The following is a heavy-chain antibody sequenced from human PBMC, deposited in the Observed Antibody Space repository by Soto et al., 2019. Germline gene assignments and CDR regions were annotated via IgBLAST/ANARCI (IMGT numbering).Heavy chain of an antibody. CDR2: AYYSGTT. CDR3: ARFTSQQQLFSFDY. J-gene: IGHJ4*02. Sequence: SETLSLTCAVSGGSIDSGGYYWSWIRQHPGKGLEWVGHAYYSGTTYYSPSLKSRISISLDTSKNQFSLKLSSMTAADSAIYYCARFTSQQQLFSFDYWGQGTLVTVSS. V-gene: IGHV4-31*11. CDR1: GGSIDSGGYY. D-gene: IGHD6-13*01.